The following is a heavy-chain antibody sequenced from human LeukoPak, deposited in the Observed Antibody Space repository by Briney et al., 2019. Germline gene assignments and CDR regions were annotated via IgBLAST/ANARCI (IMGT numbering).Heavy chain of an antibody. CDR2: IYRGGSI. V-gene: IGHV3-NL1*01. D-gene: IGHD5-24*01. Sequence: PGGSLRLSCAASGFTFRNYVIHWVRQAPGKGLEWVSVIYRGGSIYYADSVKGRFTISRDNSKNTLYLQMNSLRAEDTAIYYCTRVGYIDEGIDYWGQGTLVTVSS. J-gene: IGHJ4*02. CDR1: GFTFRNYV. CDR3: TRVGYIDEGIDY.